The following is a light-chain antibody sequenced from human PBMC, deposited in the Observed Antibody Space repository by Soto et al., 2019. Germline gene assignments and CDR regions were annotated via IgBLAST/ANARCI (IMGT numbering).Light chain of an antibody. Sequence: QSALTQPASVSGSPGQSITISCTGTSGDVGGYYYVSWYQHHPGKAPKLMIYEVSNRPSGVSNRFSGSKSGNTASLTISGLQAEDEADYYCTSYTSSSSLVFGGGTKVTVL. J-gene: IGLJ2*01. CDR3: TSYTSSSSLV. V-gene: IGLV2-14*01. CDR1: SGDVGGYYY. CDR2: EVS.